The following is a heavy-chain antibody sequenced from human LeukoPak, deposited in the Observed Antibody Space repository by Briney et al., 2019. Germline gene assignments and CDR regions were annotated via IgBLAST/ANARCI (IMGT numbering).Heavy chain of an antibody. CDR3: AKDRLLWFGELLPPYYFDY. V-gene: IGHV3-30*02. J-gene: IGHJ4*02. CDR2: IRYDGSNK. CDR1: GFTFSSYG. Sequence: PGGSLRLSCAASGFTFSSYGMHWVRQAPGKGLEWVAFIRYDGSNKYYADSVKGRFTISRDNSKNTLYLQMNRLRPEDTAVYYCAKDRLLWFGELLPPYYFDYWGQGTLVTVSS. D-gene: IGHD3-10*01.